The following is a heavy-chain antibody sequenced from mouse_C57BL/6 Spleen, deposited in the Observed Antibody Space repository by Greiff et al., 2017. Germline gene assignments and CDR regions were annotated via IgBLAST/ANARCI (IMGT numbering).Heavy chain of an antibody. CDR1: GFNIKDDY. J-gene: IGHJ3*01. D-gene: IGHD2-1*01. CDR2: IDPENGDT. CDR3: TRGGNYLFAY. V-gene: IGHV14-4*01. Sequence: EVQLQESGAELVRPGASVKLSCTASGFNIKDDYMHWVKQRPEQGLEWIGWIDPENGDTEYASKFQGKATITADTSSNTAYLQLSSLTSEDTAVYYCTRGGNYLFAYWGQGTLVTVSA.